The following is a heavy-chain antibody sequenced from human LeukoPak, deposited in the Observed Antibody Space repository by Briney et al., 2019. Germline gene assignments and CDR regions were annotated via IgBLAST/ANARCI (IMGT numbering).Heavy chain of an antibody. Sequence: PGGSLRLSCAASGFTFSSYWMHWVRQAPGKGLEWVSVIYSGGSTYYADSVKGRFTISRDNSKNTVHLQMNSLRADDTAVYYCARAREGYWGQGTLVTVSS. CDR1: GFTFSSYW. CDR3: ARAREGY. V-gene: IGHV3-66*01. J-gene: IGHJ4*02. CDR2: IYSGGST.